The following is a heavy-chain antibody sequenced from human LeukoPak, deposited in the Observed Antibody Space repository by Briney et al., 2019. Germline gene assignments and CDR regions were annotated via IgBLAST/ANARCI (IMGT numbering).Heavy chain of an antibody. V-gene: IGHV3-23*01. D-gene: IGHD5-12*01. CDR1: GFLFCSYA. CDR2: ISGSGGTT. J-gene: IGHJ4*02. CDR3: AKNIYSGTYYFDY. Sequence: AGGALRLSFSGPGFLFCSYATGWGPQAPGKGVGRVSAISGSGGTTYYAASVKGRLTISRDNSKNTLYLQMDSLRAEDTAVYFCAKNIYSGTYYFDYWGQGTLVTVSS.